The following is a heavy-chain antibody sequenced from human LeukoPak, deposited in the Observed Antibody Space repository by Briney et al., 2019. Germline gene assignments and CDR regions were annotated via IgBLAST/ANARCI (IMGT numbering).Heavy chain of an antibody. D-gene: IGHD6-19*01. CDR2: MNPNSGHT. J-gene: IGHJ4*02. Sequence: ASVKISCKASGYTFTTYDINWVRQATGQGLEWMGWMNPNSGHTGYAQKFQGRVTITRDTSISTAYMELSSLRSEDTAVYYCARVAGSIDYWGQGTLVTVSS. CDR1: GYTFTTYD. V-gene: IGHV1-8*03. CDR3: ARVAGSIDY.